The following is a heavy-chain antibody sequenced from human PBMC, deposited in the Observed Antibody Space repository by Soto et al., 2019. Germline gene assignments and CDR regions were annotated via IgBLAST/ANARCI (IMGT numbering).Heavy chain of an antibody. CDR3: ASTYYDFWSGHSNFDY. CDR1: GFTFSDSY. V-gene: IGHV3-11*01. J-gene: IGHJ4*02. Sequence: PGGTLRLSCAASGFTFSDSYMSWIRQAPGKGLEWVSYISSSGSTIYYADSVKGRFTISRDNAKNSLYLQMNSLRAEDTAVYYCASTYYDFWSGHSNFDYWSQGSLVTVSS. CDR2: ISSSGSTI. D-gene: IGHD3-3*01.